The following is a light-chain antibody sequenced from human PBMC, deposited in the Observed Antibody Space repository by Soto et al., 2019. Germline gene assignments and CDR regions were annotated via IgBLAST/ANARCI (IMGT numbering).Light chain of an antibody. CDR2: GAS. CDR1: QSVSSN. Sequence: EIVVTQSPPTLSVSPGERATLSCRASQSVSSNLAWYQQKPGQAPRLLIYGASTRATGIPARFSGSGSGTEFTLTISSLQSEDFAVYYCQQYNNWRPWTFGQGTKVEIK. J-gene: IGKJ1*01. V-gene: IGKV3-15*01. CDR3: QQYNNWRPWT.